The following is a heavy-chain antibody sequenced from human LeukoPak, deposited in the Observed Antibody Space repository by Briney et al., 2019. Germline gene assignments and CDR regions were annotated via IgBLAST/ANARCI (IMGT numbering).Heavy chain of an antibody. D-gene: IGHD3-22*01. CDR3: ARQWYDSSGWYFDY. CDR1: GGSISSYY. V-gene: IGHV4-59*08. Sequence: SETLSLTCTVSGGSISSYYWSWIRQPPGKGLEWIGYIHYSGSTNYNPSLKSRVTISVDTSKNQFSLKLSSVTAADTAVYYCARQWYDSSGWYFDYWGQGTLVTVSS. J-gene: IGHJ4*02. CDR2: IHYSGST.